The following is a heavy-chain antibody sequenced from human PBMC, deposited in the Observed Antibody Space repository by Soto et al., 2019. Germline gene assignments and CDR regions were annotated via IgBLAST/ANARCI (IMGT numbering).Heavy chain of an antibody. D-gene: IGHD1-26*01. CDR3: ARREIQGPIDY. CDR1: GYSISSSNW. J-gene: IGHJ4*02. CDR2: IYYSGTT. Sequence: QVQLQESGPGLVKPSDTLSLTCAVSGYSISSSNWWGWIRQPPGKGMEWIGYIYYSGTTYYNPYLKSRVTMPVDTSKNQLYLAVTSVTAVDTAVYYCARREIQGPIDYWGQGTLVTVSS. V-gene: IGHV4-28*01.